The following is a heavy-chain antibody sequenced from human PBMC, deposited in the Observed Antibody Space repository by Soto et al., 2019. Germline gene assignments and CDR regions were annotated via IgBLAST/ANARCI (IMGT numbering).Heavy chain of an antibody. Sequence: QVQLVQSGAEVKKPGASVKVSCKASGYTFTSYGISWVRQAAGQGLEWMGWINPYNGNTNYAQKLQGRVTMTTDTSTNTAYMELRSLRPVDTAVYYCARDWFGIDYWGQGTLVTVSS. V-gene: IGHV1-18*01. CDR3: ARDWFGIDY. CDR2: INPYNGNT. D-gene: IGHD3-16*01. CDR1: GYTFTSYG. J-gene: IGHJ4*02.